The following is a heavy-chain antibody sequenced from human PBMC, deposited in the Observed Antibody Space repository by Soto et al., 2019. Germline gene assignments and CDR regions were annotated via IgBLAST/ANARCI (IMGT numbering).Heavy chain of an antibody. CDR3: XXXXXRAIYYYYYGMDV. CDR2: ISGSGGST. J-gene: IGHJ6*02. Sequence: EVQLLESGGGLVQPGGSLRLSCAASGFTFSSYAMSWVRXXXXXXXXXXXAISGSGGSTYYADSVKGRFTISRDNSKXXXXXXXXXXXXXXXXXXXXXXXXXRAIYYYYYGMDVWGQGTTVTVSS. CDR1: GFTFSSYA. V-gene: IGHV3-23*01.